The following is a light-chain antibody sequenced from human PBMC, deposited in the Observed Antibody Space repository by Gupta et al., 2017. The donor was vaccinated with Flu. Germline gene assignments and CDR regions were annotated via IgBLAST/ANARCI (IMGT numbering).Light chain of an antibody. CDR2: ADD. CDR1: ELGDKY. V-gene: IGLV3-1*01. Sequence: SYAFTQPPSVSVSPGQTAIITCSGDELGDKYACWYQHKAGQSPVLVIYADDKRPSGVPERFSGSNSGDTATLAIRGTQAVDEADYYCQTWDSATVVFGGGTKLTVL. J-gene: IGLJ2*01. CDR3: QTWDSATVV.